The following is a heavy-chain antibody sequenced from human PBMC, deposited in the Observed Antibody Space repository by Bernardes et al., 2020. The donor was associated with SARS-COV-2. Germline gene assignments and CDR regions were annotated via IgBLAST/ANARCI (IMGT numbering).Heavy chain of an antibody. D-gene: IGHD3-3*01. CDR1: GYSFTDYY. V-gene: IGHV1-2*02. CDR2: IHPNSGDT. CDR3: AAVTWSQRDGFDV. Sequence: ASMKVSCKASGYSFTDYYMHWVRQAPGQGLEWMGWIHPNSGDTNYAQNFQGRVTITRDTSTSTAYMELTRLMSDDTAVYFCAAVTWSQRDGFDVWGQGTMVTVSS. J-gene: IGHJ3*01.